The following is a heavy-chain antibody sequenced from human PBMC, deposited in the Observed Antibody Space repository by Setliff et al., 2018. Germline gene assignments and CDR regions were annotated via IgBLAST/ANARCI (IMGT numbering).Heavy chain of an antibody. Sequence: PSETLSLTCTVSGGSISGYYWSWIRQPAGKGLEWIGRISTSGSTNYNPPLKSRLTMSVDTSKNQFSLKVTSVTAADTAVYYCVRSMPDTANFDYWGQGTLVTVSS. CDR2: ISTSGST. V-gene: IGHV4-4*07. CDR3: VRSMPDTANFDY. D-gene: IGHD5-18*01. J-gene: IGHJ4*02. CDR1: GGSISGYY.